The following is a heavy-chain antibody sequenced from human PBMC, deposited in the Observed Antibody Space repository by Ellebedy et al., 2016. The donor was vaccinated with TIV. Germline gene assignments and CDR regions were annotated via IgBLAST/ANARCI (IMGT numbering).Heavy chain of an antibody. CDR1: GYTFTSYD. CDR2: MNPDSGNT. J-gene: IGHJ4*02. V-gene: IGHV1-8*01. D-gene: IGHD2-15*01. CDR3: ARGIRMPSDY. Sequence: AASVKVSCKASGYTFTSYDINWVRQATGQGLEWMGWMNPDSGNTAYAQKFQGRVSMTRNTSISTADLELSNLRSDDTAVYYCARGIRMPSDYWGQGTLVTVSS.